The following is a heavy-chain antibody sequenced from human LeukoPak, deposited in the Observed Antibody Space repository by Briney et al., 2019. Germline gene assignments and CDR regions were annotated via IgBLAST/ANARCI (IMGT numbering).Heavy chain of an antibody. J-gene: IGHJ5*02. CDR3: ARDITTTPYNWFDP. Sequence: PSETLSLTCTVSGGSISTYYWSWIRQPAGKGLEWIGLVDASGRTNCNPSLQSRVTMSVDTSKNQFSLKMSSVTAADTAVYYCARDITTTPYNWFDPWGQGTLVTVSS. D-gene: IGHD4-11*01. CDR2: VDASGRT. V-gene: IGHV4-4*07. CDR1: GGSISTYY.